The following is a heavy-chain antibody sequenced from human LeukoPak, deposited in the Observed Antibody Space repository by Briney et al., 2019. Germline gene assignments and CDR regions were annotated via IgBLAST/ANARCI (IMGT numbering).Heavy chain of an antibody. CDR3: ATVPMSLGYSYGPFDY. CDR2: IYYSGST. J-gene: IGHJ4*02. Sequence: SETLSLTCTVSGGSISSSSYYWGWIRQPPGKGLEWIGSIYYSGSTYYNPSLKSRVTISVDTSKNQFSLKLSSVTAADTAVYYCATVPMSLGYSYGPFDYWGQGTLVTVSS. CDR1: GGSISSSSYY. V-gene: IGHV4-39*01. D-gene: IGHD5-18*01.